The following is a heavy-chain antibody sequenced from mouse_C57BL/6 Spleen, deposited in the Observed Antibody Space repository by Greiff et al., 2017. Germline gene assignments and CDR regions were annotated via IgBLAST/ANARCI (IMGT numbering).Heavy chain of an antibody. J-gene: IGHJ2*01. Sequence: QVQLQQSGAELVKPGASVKLSCKASGYTFTSYWMQWVKQRPGQGLEWIGEIDPSDSYTNYNQKFKGKATLTVDTSSSTAYMQLSSLTSEDSAVYYCARGSNDYFDYWGQGTTLTVSS. V-gene: IGHV1-50*01. CDR2: IDPSDSYT. CDR1: GYTFTSYW. CDR3: ARGSNDYFDY.